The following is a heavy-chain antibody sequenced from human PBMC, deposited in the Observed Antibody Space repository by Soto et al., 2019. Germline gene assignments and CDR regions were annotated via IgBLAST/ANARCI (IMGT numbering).Heavy chain of an antibody. D-gene: IGHD3-10*01. CDR1: GFTFSSYG. CDR3: ARDGRYYGSGSYFDY. V-gene: IGHV3-33*01. CDR2: IWYDGSNK. Sequence: GGSLRLSCAASGFTFSSYGMHWVRQAPGKGLEWVAVIWYDGSNKYYADSVKGRFTISRDNSKNTLYLQMNSLRAEDTAVYYCARDGRYYGSGSYFDYWGQGTLVTVSS. J-gene: IGHJ4*02.